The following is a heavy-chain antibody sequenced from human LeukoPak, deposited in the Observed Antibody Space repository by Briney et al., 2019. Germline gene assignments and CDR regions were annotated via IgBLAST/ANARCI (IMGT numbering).Heavy chain of an antibody. CDR2: TSDSGTFE. V-gene: IGHV3-11*04. CDR3: ARDPPTIYGSGNQYFDF. J-gene: IGHJ4*02. D-gene: IGHD3-10*01. Sequence: PGRSLRPSCAPSGFAFSDYYMTWIRQAPGEGLEWISYTSDSGTFECYADSGKGRFTISRDNAENSLYLQMNSLRAEDTAVYYCARDPPTIYGSGNQYFDFWGQGTLVTVSS. CDR1: GFAFSDYY.